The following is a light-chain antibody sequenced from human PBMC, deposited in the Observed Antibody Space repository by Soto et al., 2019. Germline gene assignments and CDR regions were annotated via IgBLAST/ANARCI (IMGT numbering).Light chain of an antibody. V-gene: IGKV3-15*01. CDR3: QQYENWPWT. Sequence: EIVMTQSPVTLSVSPGERATLSCRASQNINNNLAWYQQKAGQGPRLLIYAASTRATGISARFSGSGSGTEFTLTIRSLQSEDFGVYYCQQYENWPWTFGQGTKVEIK. CDR1: QNINNN. CDR2: AAS. J-gene: IGKJ1*01.